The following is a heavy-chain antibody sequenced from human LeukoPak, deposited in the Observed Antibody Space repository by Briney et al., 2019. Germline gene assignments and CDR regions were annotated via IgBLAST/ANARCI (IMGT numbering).Heavy chain of an antibody. CDR3: AIPSGYSYGPYFQH. Sequence: PSETLSLTCTVSGGSISSYYWSWIRQPPGKGLEWIGYIYYSGSTNYNPSLKSRVTISVDTSKNQFSLKLSSVTAADTAVYYCAIPSGYSYGPYFQHWGQGTLVTVSS. J-gene: IGHJ1*01. CDR1: GGSISSYY. CDR2: IYYSGST. D-gene: IGHD5-18*01. V-gene: IGHV4-59*01.